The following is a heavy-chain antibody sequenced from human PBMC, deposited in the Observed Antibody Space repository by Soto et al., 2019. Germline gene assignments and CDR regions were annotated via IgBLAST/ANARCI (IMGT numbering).Heavy chain of an antibody. CDR2: IGPESGAT. CDR1: GYTFTGHY. V-gene: IGHV1-2*02. D-gene: IGHD1-26*01. J-gene: IGHJ4*01. Sequence: ASVKVSCKASGYTFTGHYIHWVRQAPEQGPEWMGEIGPESGATRYEEKFQGRVTMTLDTSITTVYMELKNLSPDDTAVYYCGRGRSGQIVVFYWG. CDR3: GRGRSGQIVVFY.